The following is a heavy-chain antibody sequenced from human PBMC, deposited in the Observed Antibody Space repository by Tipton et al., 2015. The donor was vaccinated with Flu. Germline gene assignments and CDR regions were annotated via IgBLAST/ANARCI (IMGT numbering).Heavy chain of an antibody. D-gene: IGHD6-19*01. J-gene: IGHJ4*02. Sequence: TLSLTCTVSGDSISSYYWSWIRQPAGKGLEWIGRIYSSGSTNYNPSLKSRVTMSVDTSKNQFSLKLNSVAAADTAVYYCAKGPYSGDWYRFNYWGQGTLVTVSS. V-gene: IGHV4-4*07. CDR1: GDSISSYY. CDR3: AKGPYSGDWYRFNY. CDR2: IYSSGST.